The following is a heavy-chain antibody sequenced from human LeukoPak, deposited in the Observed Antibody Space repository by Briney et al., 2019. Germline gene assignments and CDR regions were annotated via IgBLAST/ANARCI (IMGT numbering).Heavy chain of an antibody. J-gene: IGHJ4*02. D-gene: IGHD6-19*01. V-gene: IGHV3-23*01. CDR1: GITFITYA. CDR3: VCGSSIPDY. Sequence: PRGSLRLSCVASGITFITYAMTWVRQAPGKGLEWVSSISERGDTTYYADSVRGRFTISRDNSKNTLYLQMNSVRVEDTAVYFCVCGSSIPDYWGLGTLVTVSS. CDR2: ISERGDTT.